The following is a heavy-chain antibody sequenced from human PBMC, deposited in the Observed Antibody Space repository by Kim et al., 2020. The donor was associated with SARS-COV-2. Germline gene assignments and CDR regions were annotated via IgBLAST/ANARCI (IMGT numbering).Heavy chain of an antibody. D-gene: IGHD5-12*01. CDR3: AKAEVRDGYHYDY. Sequence: ADSVKGRFTTSRDKAKTPLYLQMNSLRGEDTALYSCAKAEVRDGYHYDYWGQGTLVTVSS. V-gene: IGHV3-9*01. J-gene: IGHJ4*02.